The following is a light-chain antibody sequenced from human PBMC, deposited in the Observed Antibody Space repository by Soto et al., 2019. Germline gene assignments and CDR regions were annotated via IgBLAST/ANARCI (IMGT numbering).Light chain of an antibody. J-gene: IGKJ2*01. CDR3: QQRCDWPLYS. V-gene: IGKV3-11*01. Sequence: EIVLTQSPATLSLSPGQTGTLSCRASQTVRSDYLAWYQQKPGQAPRLLIYDASVRATGIPARFSGSGSGTDFTLTISSLEPEDFAVYYCQQRCDWPLYSFGQGTKVEIK. CDR2: DAS. CDR1: QTVRSDY.